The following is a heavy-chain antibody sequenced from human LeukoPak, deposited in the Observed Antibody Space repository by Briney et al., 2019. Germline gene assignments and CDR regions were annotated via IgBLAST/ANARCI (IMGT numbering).Heavy chain of an antibody. V-gene: IGHV4-34*01. Sequence: SSETLSLTCAVYGGSFSGYYWSWIRQPPGKGVEGIGEINNSGSTNYNPSLKSRVTISVDTSKNQFSLKLSSVTAADTAVYYCARGRPMVRGEVYDYWGQGTLVTVSS. CDR2: INNSGST. CDR3: ARGRPMVRGEVYDY. J-gene: IGHJ4*02. D-gene: IGHD3-10*01. CDR1: GGSFSGYY.